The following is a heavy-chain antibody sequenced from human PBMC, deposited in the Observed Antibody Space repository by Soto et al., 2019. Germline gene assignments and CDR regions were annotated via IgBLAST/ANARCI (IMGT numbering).Heavy chain of an antibody. CDR3: GNVLENHYNYDY. D-gene: IGHD3-3*01. V-gene: IGHV3-23*01. CDR1: GFTFSNHV. CDR2: INSRGDNT. J-gene: IGHJ4*02. Sequence: EVQLLESGGGLVQPGGSLRLSCAASGFTFSNHVMSWVRQSPGKGPEWVSSINSRGDNTYYAGSVRGRFTISRDNSKSTVYLKMNSLRDEDTAVYYCGNVLENHYNYDYWGQGTLVTVSS.